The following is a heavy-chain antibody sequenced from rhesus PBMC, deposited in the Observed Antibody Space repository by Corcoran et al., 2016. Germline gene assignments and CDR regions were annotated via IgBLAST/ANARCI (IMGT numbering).Heavy chain of an antibody. V-gene: IGHV4-173*01. CDR3: ARENFWTLFDY. Sequence: QLQLQESGPGLVKPSETLSLTCAVSGGSISSNYWSWIRQPPGKGLEWIGRIVGSGGSTDYNPSLKSRVTISKDTSKNQFALKLSSVTAADTAVYYCARENFWTLFDYWGQGVLVTVSS. D-gene: IGHD3-3*01. CDR1: GGSISSNY. J-gene: IGHJ4*01. CDR2: IVGSGGST.